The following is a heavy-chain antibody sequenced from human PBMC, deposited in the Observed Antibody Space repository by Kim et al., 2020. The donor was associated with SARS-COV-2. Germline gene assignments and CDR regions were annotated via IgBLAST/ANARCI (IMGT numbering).Heavy chain of an antibody. CDR3: ARARPSFGSGRNPVRMGYYYYGMDV. D-gene: IGHD6-19*01. V-gene: IGHV3-11*01. Sequence: GGSLRLSCAASGFTFSDYYMSWIRQAPGKGLEWVSYISSSGSTIYYADSVKGRFTISRDNAKNSLYLQMNSLRAEDTAVYYCARARPSFGSGRNPVRMGYYYYGMDVWGQGTTVTVSS. CDR2: ISSSGSTI. J-gene: IGHJ6*02. CDR1: GFTFSDYY.